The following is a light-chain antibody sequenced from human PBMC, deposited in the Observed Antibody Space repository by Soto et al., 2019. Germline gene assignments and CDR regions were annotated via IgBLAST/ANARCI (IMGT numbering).Light chain of an antibody. J-gene: IGKJ2*01. CDR2: TAA. CDR3: QQSFRAPYN. V-gene: IGKV1-39*01. CDR1: QDIDTY. Sequence: DTPMTQSPSSLSTSVGDTVTITCRASQDIDTYLNWYQQKPGLAPKVLIHTAASLHSGAPSRFSGRGSGTEFTLTISSVQPEDFATYFCQQSFRAPYNFGQGTKVE.